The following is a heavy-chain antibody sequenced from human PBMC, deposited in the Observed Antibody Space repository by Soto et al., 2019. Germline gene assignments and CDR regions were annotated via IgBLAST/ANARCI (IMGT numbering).Heavy chain of an antibody. D-gene: IGHD6-19*01. CDR1: GFTFRSYW. Sequence: GGSLRLSCAGSGFTFRSYWMHWVRQAPGKGLVWVSRINGDESSTSYADSVKGRFTISRDNAKNTLSLHMTSLRAEDTAVYFCGTGITVADYYGMDVWGQGTTVTVSS. J-gene: IGHJ6*02. CDR2: INGDESST. V-gene: IGHV3-74*01. CDR3: GTGITVADYYGMDV.